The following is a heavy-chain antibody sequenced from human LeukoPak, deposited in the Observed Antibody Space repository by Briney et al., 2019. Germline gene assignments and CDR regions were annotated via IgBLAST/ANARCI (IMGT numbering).Heavy chain of an antibody. J-gene: IGHJ4*02. D-gene: IGHD2/OR15-2a*01. Sequence: GGSLRLSCAASGFTFSSYGMHWVRQAPGKGLEWVAVISYDGSNKYYADSVKGRFTISRDNSKNTLHLEMNSLGAEDTAVYYCAKDRGGTYFWDYWGQGTLVTVSS. CDR3: AKDRGGTYFWDY. V-gene: IGHV3-30*18. CDR1: GFTFSSYG. CDR2: ISYDGSNK.